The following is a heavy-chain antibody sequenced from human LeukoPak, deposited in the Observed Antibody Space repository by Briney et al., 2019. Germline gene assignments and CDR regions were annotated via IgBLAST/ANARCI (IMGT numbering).Heavy chain of an antibody. CDR1: GYTFTGYY. CDR2: INPDSGGT. J-gene: IGHJ6*03. V-gene: IGHV1-2*02. D-gene: IGHD4-11*01. CDR3: ASGYSDYADYYNYYMDV. Sequence: GASVKVSRKASGYTFTGYYMHWVRQAPGQGLEWMGWINPDSGGTNYAQKFQGRVTMTRDTSITTACMELSRLSSDDTALYYCASGYSDYADYYNYYMDVWGKGTTVTVSS.